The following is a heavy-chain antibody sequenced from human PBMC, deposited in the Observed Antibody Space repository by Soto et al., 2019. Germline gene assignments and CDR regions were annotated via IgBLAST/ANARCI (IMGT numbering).Heavy chain of an antibody. J-gene: IGHJ4*02. CDR1: GFTFSSYS. Sequence: GGSLRLSFAASGFTFSSYSMNWVGQAPGKGLEWVSSISVSSSSIYYAASVKARFTISRDNPKNSLNLQMNSLKDEDTAVYCWARDPPLLYRFDYWGQGTLGTVSS. D-gene: IGHD2-8*01. CDR2: ISVSSSSI. V-gene: IGHV3-21*01. CDR3: ARDPPLLYRFDY.